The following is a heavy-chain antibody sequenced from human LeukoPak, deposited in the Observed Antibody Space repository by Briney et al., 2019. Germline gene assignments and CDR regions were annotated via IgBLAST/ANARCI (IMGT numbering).Heavy chain of an antibody. CDR3: AKSFGPVIAAAGTGAG. J-gene: IGHJ4*02. D-gene: IGHD6-13*01. V-gene: IGHV3-23*01. CDR2: ISGSGTNT. Sequence: GGSLRLSCAASGFTFSSYAMTWVRQAPGKGLEWVSVISGSGTNTDYADSVKGRFTISRDNSKNTLYLQMNSLRAEDTAVYYCAKSFGPVIAAAGTGAGWGQGTLVTVSS. CDR1: GFTFSSYA.